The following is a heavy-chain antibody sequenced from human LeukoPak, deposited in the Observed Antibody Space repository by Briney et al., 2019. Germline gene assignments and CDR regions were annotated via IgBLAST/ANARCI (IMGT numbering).Heavy chain of an antibody. V-gene: IGHV3-23*01. CDR1: GFTFSSYA. D-gene: IGHD3-3*01. J-gene: IGHJ4*02. CDR3: AKASPYYDFWSGYYPFDY. Sequence: GGSLRLSCAASGFTFSSYAMSWVRQAPGKGLEWVSAISGSGGSTYYADSVKGRFTISRDNSKNTLYLQMNSLRAEDTAVYYCAKASPYYDFWSGYYPFDYWGQGTLVTVSS. CDR2: ISGSGGST.